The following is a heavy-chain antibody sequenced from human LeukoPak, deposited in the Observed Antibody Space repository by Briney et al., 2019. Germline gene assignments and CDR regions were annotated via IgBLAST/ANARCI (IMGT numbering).Heavy chain of an antibody. J-gene: IGHJ6*03. Sequence: KPSQTLSLTCTVSGGSISSGSYYWSWIRQPAGKGLEWIGRIYTTGCTNYNPSLKSRVTISVDTSKNQFSLKLSSVTAADTAVYYCARVSFGSGYYNYMDVWGKGTTVAVSS. CDR1: GGSISSGSYY. CDR2: IYTTGCT. V-gene: IGHV4-61*02. CDR3: ARVSFGSGYYNYMDV. D-gene: IGHD3-10*01.